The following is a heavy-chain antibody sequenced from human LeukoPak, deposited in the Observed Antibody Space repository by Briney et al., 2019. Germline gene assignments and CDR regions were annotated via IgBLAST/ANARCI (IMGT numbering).Heavy chain of an antibody. CDR2: INPNSGGT. CDR1: GYTFTCYY. D-gene: IGHD3-10*01. V-gene: IGHV1-2*02. J-gene: IGHJ6*03. CDR3: ARFYGSGSYYYMDV. Sequence: ASVKVSCKASGYTFTCYYMHWVRQAPGQGLEWMGWINPNSGGTNYAQKFQGRVTMTRDTSISTAYMELSRLRSDDTAVYYCARFYGSGSYYYMDVWGKGTTVTVSS.